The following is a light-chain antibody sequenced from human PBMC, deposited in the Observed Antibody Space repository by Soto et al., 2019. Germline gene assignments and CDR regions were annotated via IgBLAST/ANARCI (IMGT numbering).Light chain of an antibody. CDR1: QSVSSN. V-gene: IGKV3-15*01. Sequence: EIVMTQSPATLSVSPGERATLSCRASQSVSSNLAWYQQKPGQAPRLLIYGASTRATGIPVRFSGSGSGTEFTLTISSLQSEDFAVYYWQQYNNWPPRTTFGQGTRLEIK. CDR3: QQYNNWPPRTT. CDR2: GAS. J-gene: IGKJ5*01.